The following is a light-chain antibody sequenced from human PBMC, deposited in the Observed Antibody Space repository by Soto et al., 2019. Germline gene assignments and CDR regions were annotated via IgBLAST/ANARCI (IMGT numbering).Light chain of an antibody. CDR3: QQYGSSPQT. Sequence: EIVLTQSPGTLSLSPGERATLSCRARQSVSSSYLAWYQQKPGQAPRLLIYGASSRATGIPDRFSGSGSGTDFTLTISRLEPEDFAVYYCQQYGSSPQTFGQGNKVEIK. V-gene: IGKV3-20*01. J-gene: IGKJ1*01. CDR1: QSVSSSY. CDR2: GAS.